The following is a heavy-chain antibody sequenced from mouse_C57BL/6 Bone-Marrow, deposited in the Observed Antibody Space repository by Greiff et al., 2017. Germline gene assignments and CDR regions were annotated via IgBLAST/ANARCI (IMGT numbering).Heavy chain of an antibody. J-gene: IGHJ2*01. V-gene: IGHV14-1*01. Sequence: EVQLQQSGADLVRPGAPVKLSCTASGFHIKDYYMHWVKQRPEQGLEWIGRIDPEDGDNEYAPKFQGKATTTADTYSNTAYLKLSSLTSEDTAVYYCTTGDYGKDYWGQGTTLTVSS. CDR3: TTGDYGKDY. CDR1: GFHIKDYY. CDR2: IDPEDGDN. D-gene: IGHD1-1*01.